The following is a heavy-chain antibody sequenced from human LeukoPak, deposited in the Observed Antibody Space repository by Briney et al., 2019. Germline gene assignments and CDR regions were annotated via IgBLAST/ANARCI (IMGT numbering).Heavy chain of an antibody. J-gene: IGHJ4*02. D-gene: IGHD3-9*01. CDR2: ITPIFGTA. CDR3: ASGNVTTYYDILTGYE. Sequence: SVKVSCKASGGTFSSYAISWVRQAPGQGLEWMGGITPIFGTANYAQKFQGRVTITADESTSTAYMELSSLRSEDTAVYYCASGNVTTYYDILTGYEWGQGTLVTVSS. V-gene: IGHV1-69*13. CDR1: GGTFSSYA.